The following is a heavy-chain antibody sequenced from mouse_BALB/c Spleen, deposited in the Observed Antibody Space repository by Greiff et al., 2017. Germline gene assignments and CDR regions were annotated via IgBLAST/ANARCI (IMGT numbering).Heavy chain of an antibody. CDR2: ISNLAYSI. Sequence: EVKVVESGGGLVQPGGSRKLSCAASGFTFSDYGMAWVRQAPGKGPEWVAFISNLAYSIYYADTVTGRFTISRENAKNTLYLEMSSLRSEDTAMYYCARDRDYGSSFLFDYWGQGTTLTVSS. D-gene: IGHD1-1*01. V-gene: IGHV5-15*02. J-gene: IGHJ2*01. CDR1: GFTFSDYG. CDR3: ARDRDYGSSFLFDY.